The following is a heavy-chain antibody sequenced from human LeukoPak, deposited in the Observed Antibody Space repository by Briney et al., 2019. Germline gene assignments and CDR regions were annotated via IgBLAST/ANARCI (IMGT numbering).Heavy chain of an antibody. CDR2: IYYSGST. J-gene: IGHJ4*02. CDR3: ARGGYSYGAVYFDY. D-gene: IGHD5-18*01. V-gene: IGHV4-39*07. Sequence: SETLSLTCTVSGGSISSSSYYSGWIRQPPGKGLEWIGSIYYSGSTYYNPSLKSRVTISVDTSKNQFSLKLSSVTAADTAVYYCARGGYSYGAVYFDYWGQGTLVTVSS. CDR1: GGSISSSSYY.